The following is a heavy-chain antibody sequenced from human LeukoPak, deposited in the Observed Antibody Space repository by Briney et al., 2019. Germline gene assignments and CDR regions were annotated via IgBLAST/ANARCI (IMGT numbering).Heavy chain of an antibody. D-gene: IGHD3-10*01. V-gene: IGHV3-30*18. CDR3: AKSKGLWFGELFLDY. CDR2: ISYDGSNK. CDR1: GFTFSSYG. Sequence: GGSLRLSCAASGFTFSSYGMHWVRQAPGKGLEWVAVISYDGSNKYYADSVKGRFTISRDNSKNTLYLQMNSLRAEDTAVYYCAKSKGLWFGELFLDYWGQGTLVTVSS. J-gene: IGHJ4*02.